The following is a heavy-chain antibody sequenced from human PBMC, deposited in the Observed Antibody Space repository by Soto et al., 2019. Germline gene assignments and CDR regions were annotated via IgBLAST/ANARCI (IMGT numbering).Heavy chain of an antibody. V-gene: IGHV4-31*03. CDR1: GGSISSGGYY. CDR3: ARGYLFLPFDT. Sequence: SETLSLTCTVSGGSISSGGYYWSWIRQHPGKGLEWIGYIYYSGSTYYNPSLKSRVTISVDTSKNQFSLKLSSVTAADTAVYFCARGYLFLPFDTWGPGTLVTVSS. D-gene: IGHD3-22*01. CDR2: IYYSGST. J-gene: IGHJ4*02.